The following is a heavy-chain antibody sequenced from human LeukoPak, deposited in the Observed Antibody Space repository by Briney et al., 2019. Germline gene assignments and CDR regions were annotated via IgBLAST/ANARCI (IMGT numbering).Heavy chain of an antibody. Sequence: ASVTVSCKASGYSFINYGVSWVRQAPGQGLEWMGWISADNGNTNYAQKLQGRVTMTTDTSTSTAYMGLRSLRSDDTAVYYCGREWGGSYSWARFYYYGMDVWGQGTTVTVSS. CDR2: ISADNGNT. CDR3: GREWGGSYSWARFYYYGMDV. J-gene: IGHJ6*02. CDR1: GYSFINYG. D-gene: IGHD1-26*01. V-gene: IGHV1-18*01.